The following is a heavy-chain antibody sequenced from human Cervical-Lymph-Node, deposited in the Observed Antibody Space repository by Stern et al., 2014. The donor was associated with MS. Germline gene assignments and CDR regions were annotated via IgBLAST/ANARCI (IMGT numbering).Heavy chain of an antibody. V-gene: IGHV3-21*01. CDR3: ARTYTVVTGFDY. CDR1: GFTFNTYT. CDR2: ISSTSSYI. J-gene: IGHJ4*02. Sequence: EVQLVQSGGGLVKPGGSLRLSCAASGFTFNTYTMHWIRQAPGKGLEWVSSISSTSSYISYADSVKGRFAISRDNAKNSLFLQMDSLRAEDTAVYYCARTYTVVTGFDYWGQGTPVTVSS. D-gene: IGHD4-23*01.